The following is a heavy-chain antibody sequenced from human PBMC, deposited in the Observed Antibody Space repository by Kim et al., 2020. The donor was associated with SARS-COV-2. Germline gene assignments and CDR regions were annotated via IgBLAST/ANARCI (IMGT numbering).Heavy chain of an antibody. D-gene: IGHD6-13*01. V-gene: IGHV3-33*01. CDR2: IWYDGSNK. Sequence: GGSLRLSCAASGFTFSSYGMHWVRQAPGKGLEWVAVIWYDGSNKYYADSVKGRFTISRDNSKNTLYLQMNSLRAEDTAVYYCARDIALTNNLYYYYYYMDVWGKGTTVTVSS. CDR3: ARDIALTNNLYYYYYYMDV. CDR1: GFTFSSYG. J-gene: IGHJ6*03.